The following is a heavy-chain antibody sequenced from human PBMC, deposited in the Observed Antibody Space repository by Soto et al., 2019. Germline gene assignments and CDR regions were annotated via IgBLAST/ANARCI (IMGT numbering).Heavy chain of an antibody. V-gene: IGHV3-48*03. CDR3: ARAAADGVDKY. Sequence: GGSLRLSCASSGCTFSNYEMNCVRHAPGKWLEWVSYITSSGSVIYYADSVKGRFTISRDNAKNSLYLQMNSLRAEDTAVYYCARAAADGVDKYWGRGTLVTVSS. D-gene: IGHD6-13*01. CDR1: GCTFSNYE. CDR2: ITSSGSVI. J-gene: IGHJ4*02.